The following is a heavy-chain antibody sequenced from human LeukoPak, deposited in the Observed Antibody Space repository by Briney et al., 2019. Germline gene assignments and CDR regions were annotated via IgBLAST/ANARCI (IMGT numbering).Heavy chain of an antibody. J-gene: IGHJ4*02. CDR3: AKKAIAYYFDY. D-gene: IGHD5-18*01. CDR1: GFTFSSYG. Sequence: GGSLRLSCAASGFTFSSYGMHWVRQAPGKGLEWVAVISYDGSNKYYADSVKGRFTISRDNSKNTLYLQMNSLRAEDTAAYYCAKKAIAYYFDYWGQGTLVTVSS. V-gene: IGHV3-30*18. CDR2: ISYDGSNK.